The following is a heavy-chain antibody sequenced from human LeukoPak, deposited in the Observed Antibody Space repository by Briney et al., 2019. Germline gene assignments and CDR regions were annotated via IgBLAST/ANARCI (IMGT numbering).Heavy chain of an antibody. J-gene: IGHJ5*02. V-gene: IGHV4-31*03. CDR2: IYYSGST. CDR3: ARWSTGTYNWFDP. D-gene: IGHD1-7*01. Sequence: PSETLSLTCTVSGGSISSGGYYWSWIRQHPGKGLEWIGYIYYSGSTYYNPSLKSRVTISVDTSKNQFSLKLSSVTAADTAVYYCARWSTGTYNWFDPMGPGNPGHRLL. CDR1: GGSISSGGYY.